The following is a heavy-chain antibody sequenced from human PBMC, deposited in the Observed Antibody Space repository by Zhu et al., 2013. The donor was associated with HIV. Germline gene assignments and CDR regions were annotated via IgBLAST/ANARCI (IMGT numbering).Heavy chain of an antibody. CDR1: GGTFTSYG. J-gene: IGHJ3*02. CDR3: ARDRPGLEMATRGRYRAFDI. D-gene: IGHD3-16*02. Sequence: QVQLVQSGAEVKKPGSSVKVSCKASGGTFTSYGISWVRQAPGQGLEWMGWISAYNGNTNYAQKLQGRVTMTTDTSTSTAYMELRSLRSDDTAVYYCARDRPGLEMATRGRYRAFDIWGQGTMVTVSS. V-gene: IGHV1-18*01. CDR2: ISAYNGNT.